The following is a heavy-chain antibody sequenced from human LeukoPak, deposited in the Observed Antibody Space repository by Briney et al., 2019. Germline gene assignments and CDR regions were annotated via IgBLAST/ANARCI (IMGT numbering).Heavy chain of an antibody. J-gene: IGHJ4*02. Sequence: GESLKISCKGSGNTFTNYWIGLVRQLPGKGLEWMGLIYPGDSETIYSPSFQGQVTMSGDKSSSTAYLQWATLKASDTAIYFCARLSTRLLDHWGQGTRVTVSS. CDR3: ARLSTRLLDH. V-gene: IGHV5-51*01. D-gene: IGHD3-3*01. CDR2: IYPGDSET. CDR1: GNTFTNYW.